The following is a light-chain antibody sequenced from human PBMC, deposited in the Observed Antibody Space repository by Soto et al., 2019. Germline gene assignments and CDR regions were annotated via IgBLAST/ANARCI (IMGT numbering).Light chain of an antibody. CDR2: GNS. J-gene: IGLJ1*01. Sequence: QSVLTQPPSVSGAPGQRVTISCTGSSSNIGAGYGVHWYQQLPGTAPKLLIYGNSNRPSGVPDRFSGSKSGTSASLAITGLQAEDEADYYCSSYTSSSTRVFGTGTKVTVL. CDR1: SSNIGAGYG. CDR3: SSYTSSSTRV. V-gene: IGLV1-40*01.